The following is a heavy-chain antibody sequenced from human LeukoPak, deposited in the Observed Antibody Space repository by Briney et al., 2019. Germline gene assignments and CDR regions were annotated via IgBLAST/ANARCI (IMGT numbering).Heavy chain of an antibody. CDR1: GFTFSSYS. CDR2: ISSSSSYI. Sequence: GGSLRLSCAASGFTFSSYSMNWVRQAPGKGLKWVSSISSSSSYIYYADSVKGRFTISRDNAKNSLYLQMNSLRAEDTAVYYCARESIDCSSTSCSFDYWGQGTLVTVSS. CDR3: ARESIDCSSTSCSFDY. V-gene: IGHV3-21*04. J-gene: IGHJ4*02. D-gene: IGHD2-2*01.